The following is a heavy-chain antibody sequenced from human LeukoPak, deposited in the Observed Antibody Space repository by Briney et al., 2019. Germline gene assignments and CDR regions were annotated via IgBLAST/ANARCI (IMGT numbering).Heavy chain of an antibody. V-gene: IGHV3-33*07. CDR3: AWGFSCRLKYFDY. CDR2: MWSDGHNK. Sequence: GGSLRLSCAASGFTFSRPAMDWVRLAPGKGLESVPLMWSDGHNKYYADSMKGRFIVSRDSPKNTLFLQMSSLRAEDTAVYYSAWGFSCRLKYFDYWGQGTLVTVSS. CDR1: GFTFSRPA. D-gene: IGHD3-16*01. J-gene: IGHJ4*02.